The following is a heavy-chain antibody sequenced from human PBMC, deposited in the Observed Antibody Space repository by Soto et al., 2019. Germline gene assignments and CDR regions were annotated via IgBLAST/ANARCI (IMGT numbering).Heavy chain of an antibody. J-gene: IGHJ4*02. CDR3: ERASLIIWQWMAPQTDH. CDR1: GYTFTSYG. V-gene: IGHV1-18*01. Sequence: ASVKVSCKASGYTFTSYGIGWLRQAPGQGIEWMGWISAYNGKTHSANKLKARVTMTTDTSTSTAYMELRTLPSEATAVYYCERASLIIWQWMAPQTDHWGQGTLVTVSS. CDR2: ISAYNGKT. D-gene: IGHD6-19*01.